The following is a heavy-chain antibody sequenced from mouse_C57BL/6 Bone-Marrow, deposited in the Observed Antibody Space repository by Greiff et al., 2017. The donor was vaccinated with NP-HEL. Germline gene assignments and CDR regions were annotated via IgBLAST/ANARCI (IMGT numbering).Heavy chain of an antibody. CDR2: IYPRSGNT. CDR3: ARRWLQERCYAMDY. Sequence: VQLQQSGAELARPGASVKLSCKASGYTFTSYGISWVKQRTGQGLEWIGEIYPRSGNTYYNEKFKGKATLTADKSSSTAYMELRSLTSEDSAVYFCARRWLQERCYAMDYWGQGTSVTVSS. CDR1: GYTFTSYG. V-gene: IGHV1-81*01. J-gene: IGHJ4*01. D-gene: IGHD2-2*01.